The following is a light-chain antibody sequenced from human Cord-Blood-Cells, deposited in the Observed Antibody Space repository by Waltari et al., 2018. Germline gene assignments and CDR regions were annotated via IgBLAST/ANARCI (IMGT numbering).Light chain of an antibody. J-gene: IGKJ2*01. V-gene: IGKV3-20*01. CDR3: QQYGSSPYT. CDR1: QSVSSSY. CDR2: GAS. Sequence: EIVLTQSPGTLSLSPGERATLSCRASQSVSSSYLAWYQQKPGQAPRLLIYGASSRATGIPDSVSGSGSGTDFTLSISRLEPEDLAVYYCQQYGSSPYTFGQGTKLEIK.